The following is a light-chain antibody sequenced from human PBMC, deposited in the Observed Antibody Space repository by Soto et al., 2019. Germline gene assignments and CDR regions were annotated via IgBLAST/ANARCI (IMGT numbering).Light chain of an antibody. V-gene: IGLV2-23*01. CDR2: EGS. J-gene: IGLJ1*01. CDR3: CSYAGSSLYV. CDR1: SSVVGSYNL. Sequence: QSALTQPASVSGSPGQSITISCTGTSSVVGSYNLVSWYQQHPGKAPKLMIYEGSKRPSGVSNRFSGSKSGNTASLTISGLQAEDEADYYCCSYAGSSLYVFGTGTKLTVL.